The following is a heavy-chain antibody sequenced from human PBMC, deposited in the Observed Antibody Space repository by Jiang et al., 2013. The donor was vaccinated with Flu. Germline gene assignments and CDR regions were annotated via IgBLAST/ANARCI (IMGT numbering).Heavy chain of an antibody. V-gene: IGHV1-2*02. Sequence: GAEVRKPGASVKVSCKTSGYTFIDYYLNWVRQAPGQGPEWVGWIKPKTGVTDYAPKFRGRVTLTSDTSVNTAYMELVRLRSDDTATYYCAISTMLLVVTGFDHWGQGTLVTVSS. J-gene: IGHJ5*02. CDR1: GYTFIDYY. D-gene: IGHD1-1*01. CDR3: AISTMLLVVTGFDH. CDR2: IKPKTGVT.